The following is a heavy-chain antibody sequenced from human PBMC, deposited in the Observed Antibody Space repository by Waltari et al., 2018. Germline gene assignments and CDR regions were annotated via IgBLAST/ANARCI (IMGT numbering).Heavy chain of an antibody. V-gene: IGHV3-48*02. D-gene: IGHD3-16*02. J-gene: IGHJ4*02. Sequence: EVQLVEAGGSLVQPGGSLRLSCGASGFSFSSYSMNWVRQAPGNGLGWVSYISPPSITIYYADSVKGRFTISRDNGKDSLHLQMNSLRDEDTAVYYCATAARRRDVGDLSWGQGTLVTVSA. CDR1: GFSFSSYS. CDR2: ISPPSITI. CDR3: ATAARRRDVGDLS.